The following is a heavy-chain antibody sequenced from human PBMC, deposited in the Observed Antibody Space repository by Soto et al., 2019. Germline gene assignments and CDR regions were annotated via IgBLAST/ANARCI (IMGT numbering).Heavy chain of an antibody. J-gene: IGHJ4*02. CDR1: GGSFSGYC. V-gene: IGHV4-34*01. Sequence: QVQLQQWGAGLLKPSETLSLNCAVYGGSFSGYCWSWIRQPPGKGLEWIGEINDSGGTNYNPSLKRRGSISVDTSKNQFPLNLSSVTAADTAVYHCARGQKAYSSSWYVDWGQGTLVTVSS. CDR3: ARGQKAYSSSWYVD. CDR2: INDSGGT. D-gene: IGHD6-13*01.